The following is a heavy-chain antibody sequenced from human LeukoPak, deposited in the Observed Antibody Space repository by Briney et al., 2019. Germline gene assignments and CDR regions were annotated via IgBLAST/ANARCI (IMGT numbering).Heavy chain of an antibody. CDR1: GFTFSSYW. CDR3: ARLRAVLTHWFDP. CDR2: INTDGSST. V-gene: IGHV3-74*01. Sequence: GGSLRLSCAASGFTFSSYWMHWVRQAPGKGLVWVSRINTDGSSTSYADSVKGRFTISRDNAKNTLYLQMNSLRAEDTAVYYCARLRAVLTHWFDPWGQGTLVTVSS. J-gene: IGHJ5*02.